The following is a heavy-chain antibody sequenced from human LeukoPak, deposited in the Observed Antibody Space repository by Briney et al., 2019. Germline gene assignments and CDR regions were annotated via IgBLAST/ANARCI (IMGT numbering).Heavy chain of an antibody. D-gene: IGHD3-22*01. V-gene: IGHV3-64*01. CDR3: ASTYYYDSREDEDYYFDY. Sequence: GGSLRLSCAASGFTFSSYAMHWVRQAPGKGLEYVSAISSNGGSTYYANSVKGRFTISRDNSKNTLYLQMGSLRAEDMAVYYCASTYYYDSREDEDYYFDYWGQGTLVTVSS. CDR1: GFTFSSYA. J-gene: IGHJ4*02. CDR2: ISSNGGST.